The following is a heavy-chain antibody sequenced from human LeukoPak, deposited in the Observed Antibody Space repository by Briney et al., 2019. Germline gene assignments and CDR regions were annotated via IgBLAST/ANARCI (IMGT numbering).Heavy chain of an antibody. D-gene: IGHD2-15*01. Sequence: SVKVSCKASGGTFSSYAISWVRQAPGQGLEWMGGIIPIFGTANYAQKFQGRVTITADESTSTAYMELSSLRSEDTAVYYCAREGYCSGGSCYLAYYFDYWGQGTLVTVSS. J-gene: IGHJ4*02. CDR3: AREGYCSGGSCYLAYYFDY. CDR1: GGTFSSYA. V-gene: IGHV1-69*13. CDR2: IIPIFGTA.